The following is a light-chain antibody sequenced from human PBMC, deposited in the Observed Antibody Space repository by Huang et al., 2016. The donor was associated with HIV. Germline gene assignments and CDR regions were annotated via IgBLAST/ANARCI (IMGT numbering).Light chain of an antibody. CDR3: QQYDKWPGT. V-gene: IGKV3-15*01. CDR1: QVFGVN. CDR2: GAA. J-gene: IGKJ2*01. Sequence: EVMMTQSPATLSVYLGEKASLSCRASQVFGVNLAWYQQKTGQAPTLIIDGAADRATGSSARFSGSGSGTDFTLTISSLQSEDSAVYFCQQYDKWPGTFGQGTRLQI.